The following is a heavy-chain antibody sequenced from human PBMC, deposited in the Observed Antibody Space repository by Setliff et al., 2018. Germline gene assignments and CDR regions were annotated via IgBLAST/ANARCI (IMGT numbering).Heavy chain of an antibody. CDR1: GGTFKNYG. CDR2: IIPIFGTT. CDR3: AREGVDSRSSTDYRYYMDV. J-gene: IGHJ6*03. D-gene: IGHD6-6*01. Sequence: SVKVSCKASGGTFKNYGISWVRQAPGQGLEWMGGIIPIFGTTNYAQKFQGRATIITNESTSTAYMELSSLRSEDTAVYYCAREGVDSRSSTDYRYYMDVWGKGTTVTVSS. V-gene: IGHV1-69*05.